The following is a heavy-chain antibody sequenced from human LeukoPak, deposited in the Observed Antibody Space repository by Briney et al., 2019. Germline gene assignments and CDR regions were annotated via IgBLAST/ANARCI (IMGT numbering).Heavy chain of an antibody. J-gene: IGHJ4*02. CDR1: GGTFSSYA. CDR3: ARESLGGVGATGRFDY. D-gene: IGHD1-26*01. CDR2: IIPIFGTA. Sequence: SVKVSCKASGGTFSSYAISWVRQAPGQGLEWMGGIIPIFGTANYAQKFQGRVTITADEPTSTAYMELSSLRSEDTAVYYCARESLGGVGATGRFDYWGQGTLVTVSS. V-gene: IGHV1-69*13.